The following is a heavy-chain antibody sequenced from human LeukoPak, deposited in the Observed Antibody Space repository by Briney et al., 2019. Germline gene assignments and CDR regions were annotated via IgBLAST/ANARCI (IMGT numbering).Heavy chain of an antibody. CDR2: IRSSTSYI. D-gene: IGHD4-17*01. Sequence: GGSLRLACAACGFTFSSYSMNWIRQAPGKGLEWLSSIRSSTSYIYYADSVKGGFNISKDDAKNSLYLQMKSLRAEDTAVYYCARAGGSTVSHSDYWGQGTLVNVSS. J-gene: IGHJ4*02. CDR3: ARAGGSTVSHSDY. V-gene: IGHV3-21*01. CDR1: GFTFSSYS.